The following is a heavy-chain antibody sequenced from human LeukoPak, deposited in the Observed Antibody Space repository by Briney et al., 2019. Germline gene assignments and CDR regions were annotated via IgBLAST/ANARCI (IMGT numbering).Heavy chain of an antibody. CDR1: GYTFGSYG. J-gene: IGHJ5*02. V-gene: IGHV1-18*01. CDR2: ISPYNGNT. CDR3: ARDSASVWPGSSGWSNWFDP. D-gene: IGHD6-19*01. Sequence: SVKVSCEASGYTFGSYGVSWVRQAPGQGLEWMAWISPYNGNTNYAQKFQGRVTMTTDTSTSTAYMELRSLRADDTAVYYCARDSASVWPGSSGWSNWFDPWGQGTLVTVSS.